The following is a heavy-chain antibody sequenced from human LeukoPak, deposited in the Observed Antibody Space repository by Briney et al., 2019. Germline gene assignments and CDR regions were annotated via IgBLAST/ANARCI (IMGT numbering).Heavy chain of an antibody. V-gene: IGHV4-30-2*01. CDR3: ARVAYNWNDAGPFDY. J-gene: IGHJ4*02. D-gene: IGHD1-20*01. CDR2: IYHSGST. Sequence: SETLSLTCTVSGGSISSGGYYWSWLRQPPGKGLEWIGYIYHSGSTYYNTSLKSRVTISVDRSKNQFSLKLSSVTAADTAVYYCARVAYNWNDAGPFDYWGQGTLVTVFS. CDR1: GGSISSGGYY.